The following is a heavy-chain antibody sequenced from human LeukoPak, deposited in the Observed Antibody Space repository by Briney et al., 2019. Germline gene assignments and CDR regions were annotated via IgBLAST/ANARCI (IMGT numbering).Heavy chain of an antibody. V-gene: IGHV3-23*01. CDR2: ISGSGSNT. CDR3: AKGLLTAGSHNCMDV. D-gene: IGHD2-21*02. CDR1: GFTFSSYA. Sequence: GGSLRLSCAASGFTFSSYAMNWVRQAPGKGLEWVSGISGSGSNTYYADSVMGRFTISRDNSKNTLYLQMNSLRAEDTAVYYCAKGLLTAGSHNCMDVWGKGTTVTVSS. J-gene: IGHJ6*03.